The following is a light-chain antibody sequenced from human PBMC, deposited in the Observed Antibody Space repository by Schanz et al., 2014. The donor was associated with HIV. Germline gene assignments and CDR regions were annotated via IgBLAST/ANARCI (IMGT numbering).Light chain of an antibody. CDR2: EVN. Sequence: QSALTQPRSVSEFPGQSVTISCTGTSRDIGSYNFVSWYQHHPAEPPKLIIYEVNKRPSGIPNRFSGSKSGNTASLTVSGLQADDEADYYCSSSAGNHRLLFGGGTKLTVL. CDR1: SRDIGSYNF. J-gene: IGLJ2*01. V-gene: IGLV2-11*01. CDR3: SSSAGNHRLL.